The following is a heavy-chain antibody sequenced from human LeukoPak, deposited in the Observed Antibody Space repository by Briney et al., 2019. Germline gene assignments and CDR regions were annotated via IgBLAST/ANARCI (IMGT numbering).Heavy chain of an antibody. V-gene: IGHV3-48*02. CDR2: ISSGSSSI. CDR3: ARGLAAAQTSFDY. D-gene: IGHD6-13*01. CDR1: GFTLSSHS. Sequence: GGSLRLSCAASGFTLSSHSMNWVRQAPGKGLEWVSYISSGSSSIFYADSVKGRFTISRDNAKNSLYLQMNSLRDEDTAVYYCARGLAAAQTSFDYWGQGTLVTVS. J-gene: IGHJ4*02.